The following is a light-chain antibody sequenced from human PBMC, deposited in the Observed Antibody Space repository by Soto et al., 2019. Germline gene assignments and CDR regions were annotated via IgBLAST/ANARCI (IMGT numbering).Light chain of an antibody. J-gene: IGKJ1*01. CDR1: QSIATY. CDR3: QQSYSFPRT. V-gene: IGKV1-39*01. Sequence: DIQLTQSPSSLSASVGDRVTITCRASQSIATYLNWYYQKPGKAPRLLIHAASSLQSGVPSRFSGSGSGTDFTLTISALEVEEFATFYCQQSYSFPRTFGQGTRVDIK. CDR2: AAS.